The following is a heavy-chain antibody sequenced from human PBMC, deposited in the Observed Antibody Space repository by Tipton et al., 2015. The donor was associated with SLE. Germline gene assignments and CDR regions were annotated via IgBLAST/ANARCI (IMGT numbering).Heavy chain of an antibody. J-gene: IGHJ5*02. V-gene: IGHV4-59*01. CDR1: GGSISTYY. CDR3: ARENNWFGP. Sequence: TLSLTCTVSGGSISTYYWAWIRQPPGKGLEWIGYIYYTGSASYSPSLNSRVSMSVDTSRNQFSLRLSSVTAADTAVYYCARENNWFGPWGQGTLVTVSS. CDR2: IYYTGSA.